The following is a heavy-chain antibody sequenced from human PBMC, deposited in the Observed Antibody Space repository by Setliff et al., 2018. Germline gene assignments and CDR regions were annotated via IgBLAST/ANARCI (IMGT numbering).Heavy chain of an antibody. Sequence: PSETLSLTCAVYGGPFSGYYWSWIRQPPGKGLEWIGEINHSGSTNYNPSLKSRVTISVDTSKNQFSLKLSSVTAADTAVYYCARGYPVTFDIWGQGTMVTVSS. V-gene: IGHV4-34*01. CDR2: INHSGST. CDR1: GGPFSGYY. J-gene: IGHJ3*02. CDR3: ARGYPVTFDI. D-gene: IGHD2-2*01.